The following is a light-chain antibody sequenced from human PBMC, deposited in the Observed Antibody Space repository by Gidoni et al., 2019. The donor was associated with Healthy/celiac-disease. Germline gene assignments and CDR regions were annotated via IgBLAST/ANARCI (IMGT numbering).Light chain of an antibody. J-gene: IGLJ2*01. CDR3: QAWDSSTHVV. CDR1: KVGDKY. Sequence: SYELTQPPSVSVSPGQTASITCSGEKVGDKYACWYQQKPGQSPVLVIYQDSKRPSGIPERFSGSTSGNTATLTISGTQAMDEADYYCQAWDSSTHVVFGGGTKLTVL. V-gene: IGLV3-1*01. CDR2: QDS.